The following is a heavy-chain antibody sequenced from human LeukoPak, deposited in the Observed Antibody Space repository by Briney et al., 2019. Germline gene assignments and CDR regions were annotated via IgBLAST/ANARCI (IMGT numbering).Heavy chain of an antibody. CDR3: ARAEKPLDYKHYYYHRDV. D-gene: IGHD4-11*01. V-gene: IGHV1-69*06. J-gene: IGHJ6*03. Sequence: SVKVSCKASGGTFSSYAISWVRQAPGQGLEWMGGIIPIFGTANYAQKFQGRVTITADKSTSTAYMELSSLRSEDTAVYYCARAEKPLDYKHYYYHRDVWGKGTRVTVS. CDR2: IIPIFGTA. CDR1: GGTFSSYA.